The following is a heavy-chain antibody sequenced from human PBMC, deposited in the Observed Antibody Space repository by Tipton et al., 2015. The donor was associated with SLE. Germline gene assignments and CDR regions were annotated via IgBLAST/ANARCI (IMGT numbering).Heavy chain of an antibody. J-gene: IGHJ4*02. D-gene: IGHD6-13*01. Sequence: TLSLTCTVSGGSISDNHWSWIRQPAGKGLEWIGHMYTSGSTNYNPSLKSRVTISMDTSKNQFSLRLSSVTTADTAVYYCAAATGNFDSWGQGTLVTVSS. V-gene: IGHV4-4*07. CDR2: MYTSGST. CDR3: AAATGNFDS. CDR1: GGSISDNH.